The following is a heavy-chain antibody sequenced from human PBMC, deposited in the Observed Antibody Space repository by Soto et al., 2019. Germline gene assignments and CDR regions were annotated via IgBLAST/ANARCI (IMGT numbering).Heavy chain of an antibody. Sequence: EVQLVESGGGLVQPGGSLRLSCAASGFTVSNNYMTWVRQAPGKGLDWVSVIYRGGSTYYADSVRGRVPISRDKAKKTLYLQMSSLRAADTSVYNCARASFGGPAAVFGDCWGPGNVVTVSS. D-gene: IGHD2-2*01. V-gene: IGHV3-66*01. CDR1: GFTVSNNY. CDR3: ARASFGGPAAVFGDC. CDR2: IYRGGST. J-gene: IGHJ4*02.